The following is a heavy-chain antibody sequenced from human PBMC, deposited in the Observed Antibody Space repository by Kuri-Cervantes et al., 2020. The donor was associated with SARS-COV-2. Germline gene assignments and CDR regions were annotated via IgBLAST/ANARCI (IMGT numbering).Heavy chain of an antibody. D-gene: IGHD6-19*01. Sequence: ASVKVSCKASGYTFTSYDINWVRQATGQGLEWMGWMNPNSGDTGYAQKFQGRVTMTRNTSISTAYMELSSLRSDDTAVYYCARDEGGWYRGGSYYFYGMDVWGQGTTVTVSS. CDR2: MNPNSGDT. CDR1: GYTFTSYD. CDR3: ARDEGGWYRGGSYYFYGMDV. V-gene: IGHV1-8*01. J-gene: IGHJ6*02.